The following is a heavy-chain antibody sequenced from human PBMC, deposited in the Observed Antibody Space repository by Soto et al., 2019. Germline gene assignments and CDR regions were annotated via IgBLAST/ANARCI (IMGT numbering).Heavy chain of an antibody. CDR3: ARGGKGDY. CDR1: GYGFTTYG. Sequence: QVHLVQSGAEVKKPGASVKVSCKGSGYGFTTYGIPWVRQAPGQGLEWMAWISAPNGHTKYAQKRQGRVTATRDTSTRTAYTVLRSLRSGDSAVYHCARGGKGDYWGHGPRVTVSP. D-gene: IGHD3-16*01. J-gene: IGHJ4*01. CDR2: ISAPNGHT. V-gene: IGHV1-18*01.